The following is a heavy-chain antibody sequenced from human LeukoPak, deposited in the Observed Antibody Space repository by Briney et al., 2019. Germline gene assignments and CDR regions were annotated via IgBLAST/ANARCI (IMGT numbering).Heavy chain of an antibody. V-gene: IGHV1-2*02. J-gene: IGHJ4*02. CDR3: ARVEHSGYDEPDY. CDR1: GYTFTGYY. D-gene: IGHD5-12*01. Sequence: ASVKVSCKASGYTFTGYYMHWVRQAPGQGLEWMGWINPNSGGTNYAQKFQGRVTMTRDTSISTAYMELSRLRSDDTAVYYCARVEHSGYDEPDYWVQGTLVTVSS. CDR2: INPNSGGT.